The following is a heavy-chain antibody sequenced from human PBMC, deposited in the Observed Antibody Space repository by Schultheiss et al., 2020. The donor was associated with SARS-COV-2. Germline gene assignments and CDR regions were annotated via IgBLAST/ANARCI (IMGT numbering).Heavy chain of an antibody. D-gene: IGHD5-12*01. CDR2: IIPIFGTA. Sequence: SVKVSCKASGGTFSSYAFSWVRQAPGQGLEWMGGIIPIFGTANYAQKFQGRVTITADESTSTAYMELSSLRSEDTAVYYCARSLHGGLVSLATIPDAFDIWGQGTMVTVSS. CDR1: GGTFSSYA. V-gene: IGHV1-69*13. CDR3: ARSLHGGLVSLATIPDAFDI. J-gene: IGHJ3*02.